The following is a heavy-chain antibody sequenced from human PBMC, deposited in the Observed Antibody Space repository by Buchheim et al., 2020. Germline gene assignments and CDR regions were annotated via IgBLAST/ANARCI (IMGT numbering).Heavy chain of an antibody. CDR3: ASGDKLKGSGIAAAGTGSVGAGY. V-gene: IGHV7-4-1*02. J-gene: IGHJ4*02. Sequence: QVQLVQSGSELKKPGASVKVSCKASGYTFTSYAMNWVRQAPGQGLEWMGWINTNTGNPTYAQGFTGRFVFSLDTSVSPPYLQISSLKAEDTAVYYCASGDKLKGSGIAAAGTGSVGAGYWGQGTL. CDR2: INTNTGNP. D-gene: IGHD6-13*01. CDR1: GYTFTSYA.